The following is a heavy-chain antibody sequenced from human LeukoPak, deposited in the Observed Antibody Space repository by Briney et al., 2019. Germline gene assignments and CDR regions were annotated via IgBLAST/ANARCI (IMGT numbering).Heavy chain of an antibody. CDR1: GFTFSRYG. V-gene: IGHV3-30*04. D-gene: IGHD6-13*01. CDR2: ISYDGSNK. CDR3: AKEGYSRGYYSYYYMDV. Sequence: QLGGSLRLSSAASGFTFSRYGMHWVRQAPGKGLEWVTAISYDGSNKYYADSVKGRFTISRDNSKNTLYVQMNSLRAEDTAVYYCAKEGYSRGYYSYYYMDVWGKGTTVTVSS. J-gene: IGHJ6*03.